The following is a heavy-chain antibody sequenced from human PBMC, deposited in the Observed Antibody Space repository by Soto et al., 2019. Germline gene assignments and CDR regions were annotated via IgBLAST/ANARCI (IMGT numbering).Heavy chain of an antibody. J-gene: IGHJ4*02. CDR2: ISSKVYAGTT. CDR3: TRVAGNAYHYARDDY. CDR1: GFTFGNYG. Sequence: GGSLRLSCKTAGFTFGNYGLTWVRQALVKGLVCVAFISSKVYAGTTEYAASVKGRFTISRDDCKIIVYLQMNSLQTEDTALYFCTRVAGNAYHYARDDYWGQGPLVTVSS. V-gene: IGHV3-49*04. D-gene: IGHD3-16*01.